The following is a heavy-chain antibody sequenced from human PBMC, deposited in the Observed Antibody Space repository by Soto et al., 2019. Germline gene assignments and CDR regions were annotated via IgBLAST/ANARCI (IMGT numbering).Heavy chain of an antibody. D-gene: IGHD3-3*01. CDR3: ARDRRFLEWLLFPDAFDI. V-gene: IGHV1-18*01. Sequence: ASVKVSCKASGYTFTSYGISWVRQAPGQGLEWMGWISAYNGNTNYAQKLQGRVTMTTDTSTSTAYMELRSLRSDDTAVYYCARDRRFLEWLLFPDAFDIWGQGTMVTVSS. CDR2: ISAYNGNT. CDR1: GYTFTSYG. J-gene: IGHJ3*02.